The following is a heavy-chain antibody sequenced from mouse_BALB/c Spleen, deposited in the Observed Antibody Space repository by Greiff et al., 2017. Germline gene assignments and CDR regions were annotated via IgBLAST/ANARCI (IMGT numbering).Heavy chain of an antibody. CDR3: TRLVPDWYFDV. J-gene: IGHJ1*01. V-gene: IGHV1-5*01. CDR2: IYPGNSDT. D-gene: IGHD1-1*02. CDR1: GYTFTSYW. Sequence: VQLQQSGTVLARPGASVKMSCKASGYTFTSYWMHWVKQRPGQGLEWIGAIYPGNSDTSYNQKFKGKAKLTAVTSTSTAYMELSSLTNEDSAVYYCTRLVPDWYFDVWGAGTTVTVSS.